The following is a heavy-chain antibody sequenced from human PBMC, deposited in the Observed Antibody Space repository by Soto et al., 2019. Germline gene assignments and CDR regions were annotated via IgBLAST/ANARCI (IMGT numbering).Heavy chain of an antibody. CDR2: IYYSGST. D-gene: IGHD1-26*01. CDR3: ARGFEGSPGAFDI. CDR1: GGSISSYY. Sequence: SETLSLTCTVSGGSISSYYWIWIRQPPGKGLEWIGYIYYSGSTNYNPSLKSRVTISVDTSKNQFSLKLSSVTAADTAVCYCARGFEGSPGAFDIWGQGTMVTVSS. J-gene: IGHJ3*02. V-gene: IGHV4-59*01.